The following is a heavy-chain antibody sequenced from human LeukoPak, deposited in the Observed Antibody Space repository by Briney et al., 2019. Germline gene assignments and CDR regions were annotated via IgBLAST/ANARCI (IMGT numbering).Heavy chain of an antibody. CDR1: GGSISNSSYY. V-gene: IGHV4-39*07. D-gene: IGHD1-14*01. J-gene: IGHJ2*01. Sequence: SETLSLTCTVSGGSISNSSYYWGWIRQPPGKGLEWIGSIYYSGSTYYNPSLKSRVTISVDTSKNQFSLKLSSVTAADTAVYYCARAEPFDLWGRGTLVTVSS. CDR2: IYYSGST. CDR3: ARAEPFDL.